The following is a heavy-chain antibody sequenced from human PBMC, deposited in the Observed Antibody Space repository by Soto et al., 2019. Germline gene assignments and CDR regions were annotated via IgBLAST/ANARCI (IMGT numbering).Heavy chain of an antibody. Sequence: SVKVSCKDSGGTFSNYGFSWVRQAPGQGLEWMGGIIPFSGKPNYAQKFQDRVTITADKSTSTVHMELSSLTSDDTAVYFCARGRTTCRRLGEDYHYHGMDVWGQGTKVTVSS. CDR2: IIPFSGKP. J-gene: IGHJ6*02. V-gene: IGHV1-69*06. D-gene: IGHD1-26*01. CDR1: GGTFSNYG. CDR3: ARGRTTCRRLGEDYHYHGMDV.